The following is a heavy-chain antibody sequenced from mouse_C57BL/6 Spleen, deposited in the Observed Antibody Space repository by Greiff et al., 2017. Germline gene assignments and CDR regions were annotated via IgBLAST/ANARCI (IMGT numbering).Heavy chain of an antibody. CDR1: GYSFTGYY. V-gene: IGHV1-42*01. D-gene: IGHD1-1*01. J-gene: IGHJ4*01. CDR2: ITPSTGGT. Sequence: EVQRVESGPELVKPGASVKISCKASGYSFTGYYMNWVKQSPEKSLEWIGEITPSTGGTTYNQKVKAKATLTVDKSSSTAYMQLKSLTSEDSAVYYCARWTTVAPGAMDYWGQGTSVTVSS. CDR3: ARWTTVAPGAMDY.